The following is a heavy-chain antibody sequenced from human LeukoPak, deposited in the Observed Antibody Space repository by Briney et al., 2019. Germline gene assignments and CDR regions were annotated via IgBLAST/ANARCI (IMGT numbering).Heavy chain of an antibody. V-gene: IGHV1-69*06. J-gene: IGHJ3*02. CDR1: GGTFNSYA. CDR2: IIPMSDTA. Sequence: SVKASCKASGGTFNSYAISWVRQAPGQGLEWMGGIIPMSDTANYPQKFRGRLTITADIPTSTVYMELSSLRSEDTAVYYCAREDDTGRYMGDDAFDIWGQGTMVTVSS. D-gene: IGHD1-26*01. CDR3: AREDDTGRYMGDDAFDI.